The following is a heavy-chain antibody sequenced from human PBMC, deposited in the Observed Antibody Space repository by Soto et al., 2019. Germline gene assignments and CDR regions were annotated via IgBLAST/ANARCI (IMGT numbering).Heavy chain of an antibody. V-gene: IGHV3-15*01. D-gene: IGHD2-15*01. Sequence: KAGGSLRLSCAASGFTFSHAWMSWVRQAPGKGLEWVGRIKSKADGETKDYGAPVRGRFTISRDDAKDTLYLQMNSLRIEDTAVYYCCVVKRLDQYSTSGYWFDPWGPGTLVTVSS. J-gene: IGHJ5*02. CDR1: GFTFSHAW. CDR2: IKSKADGETK. CDR3: CVVKRLDQYSTSGYWFDP.